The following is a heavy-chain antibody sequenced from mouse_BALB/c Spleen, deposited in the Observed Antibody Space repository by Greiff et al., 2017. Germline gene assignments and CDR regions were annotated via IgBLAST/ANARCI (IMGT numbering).Heavy chain of an antibody. CDR2: ISSGGST. V-gene: IGHV5-6-5*01. CDR1: GFTFSSYA. CDR3: ARGDYGSSSFDV. J-gene: IGHJ1*01. Sequence: EVQGVESGGGLVKPGGSLKLSCAASGFTFSSYAMSWVRQTPEKRLEWVASISSGGSTYYPDSVKGRFTISRDNARNILYLQMSSLRSEDTAMYYCARGDYGSSSFDVWGAGTTVTVSS. D-gene: IGHD1-1*01.